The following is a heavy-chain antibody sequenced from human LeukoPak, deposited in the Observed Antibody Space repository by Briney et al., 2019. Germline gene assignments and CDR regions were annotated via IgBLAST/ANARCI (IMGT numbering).Heavy chain of an antibody. CDR3: ARDGEDIVVVPVSYFDY. CDR1: GFTFSSYA. D-gene: IGHD2-2*01. Sequence: GGSLRLSCAASGFTFSSYAMHWVRQAPGKGLEWVAVISHDGSNKYYADSVKGRFTISRDNSKNTLYLQMNSLRAEDTAVYYCARDGEDIVVVPVSYFDYWGQGTLVTVSS. J-gene: IGHJ4*02. CDR2: ISHDGSNK. V-gene: IGHV3-30*01.